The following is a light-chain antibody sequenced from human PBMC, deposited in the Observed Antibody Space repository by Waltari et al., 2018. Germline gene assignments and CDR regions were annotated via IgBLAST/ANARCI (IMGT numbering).Light chain of an antibody. CDR1: QSVGSSY. CDR3: QQYGSSSIT. V-gene: IGKV3-20*01. CDR2: GAS. Sequence: EIVLTQSPGTLSLSPGERATLSCRASQSVGSSYLAWYQQKPGQAPRLLIYGASSGATGVPDKFRGSGSGTDFTLTISRLEPEDFAVYYCQQYGSSSITFGQGTRLEIK. J-gene: IGKJ5*01.